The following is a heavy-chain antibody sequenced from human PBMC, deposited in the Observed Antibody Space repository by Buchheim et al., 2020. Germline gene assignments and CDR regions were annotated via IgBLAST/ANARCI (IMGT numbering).Heavy chain of an antibody. J-gene: IGHJ4*02. CDR3: APGDSSGYYPHYFDY. D-gene: IGHD3-22*01. CDR2: ISGSGGST. CDR1: GFTFSSYA. V-gene: IGHV3-23*01. Sequence: EVQLLESGGGLVQPGGSLRLSCAASGFTFSSYAMSWVRQAPGKGLEWVSAISGSGGSTYYADSVKGRFTISRDNSKNKLDLQMNSLRADDTAVYYCAPGDSSGYYPHYFDYWGQGTL.